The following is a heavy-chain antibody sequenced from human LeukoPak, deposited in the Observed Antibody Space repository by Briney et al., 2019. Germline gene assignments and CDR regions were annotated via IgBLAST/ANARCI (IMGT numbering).Heavy chain of an antibody. D-gene: IGHD2-2*01. Sequence: PGGSLRLSCAASGFSFSSYAMSWVRQAPGKGLEWVSTISGSGGSIYYADSVKGRFTISRDNSKNTLYLQMNSLRAEDTAVYYCAKGACSSTSCPLDPWGQGILVTVSS. V-gene: IGHV3-23*01. J-gene: IGHJ5*02. CDR1: GFSFSSYA. CDR3: AKGACSSTSCPLDP. CDR2: ISGSGGSI.